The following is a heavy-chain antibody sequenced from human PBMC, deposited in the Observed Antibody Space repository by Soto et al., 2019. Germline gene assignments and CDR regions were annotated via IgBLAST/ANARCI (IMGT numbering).Heavy chain of an antibody. Sequence: WWNWVRQPPGKGLEWIGEIYHGGSTTYNPSLRSRVTISIDKSKNQFSLRVTSVTAADTAIYYCTRGGSGNYFGAFDIWGQGTKVTVSS. CDR2: IYHGGST. V-gene: IGHV4-4*02. CDR1: W. D-gene: IGHD3-22*01. J-gene: IGHJ3*02. CDR3: TRGGSGNYFGAFDI.